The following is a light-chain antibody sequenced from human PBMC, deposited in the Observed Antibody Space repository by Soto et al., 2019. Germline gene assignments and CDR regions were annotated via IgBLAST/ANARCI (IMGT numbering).Light chain of an antibody. CDR2: ENN. Sequence: QSVLTQPPSVSAAPGQKVTISCSGSSSNIGNNYVSWYQQLPGTAPKLLIYENNKPPSGIRDPFSGSKSGTAATLGITGLQTGAEADYYCGTWDSSLSAGWVFGGGTKLTVL. CDR1: SSNIGNNY. J-gene: IGLJ3*02. CDR3: GTWDSSLSAGWV. V-gene: IGLV1-51*02.